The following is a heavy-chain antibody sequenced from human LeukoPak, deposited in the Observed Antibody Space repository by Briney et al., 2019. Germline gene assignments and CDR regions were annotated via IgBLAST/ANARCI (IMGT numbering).Heavy chain of an antibody. J-gene: IGHJ2*01. CDR3: ARVAAGSDWYFDL. CDR1: GGTFSSYV. V-gene: IGHV1-69*04. D-gene: IGHD6-13*01. Sequence: SVKVSCKASGGTFSSYVISWVRQAPGQGLECMGRIILIFGVPNYAQRFQGRVTITADKSTSTAYMELSSLRSDDTAVYYCARVAAGSDWYFDLWGRGTLVTVSS. CDR2: IILIFGVP.